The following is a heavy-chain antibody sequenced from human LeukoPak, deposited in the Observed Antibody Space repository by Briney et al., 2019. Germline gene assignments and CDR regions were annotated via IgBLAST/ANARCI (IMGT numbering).Heavy chain of an antibody. V-gene: IGHV1-69*04. Sequence: ASVKVSCKASGGTFSSYAISWVRQAPGQGLEWMGRIIPILGIANYAQKFQGRVTITADKSTSTAYMGLSSLRSEDTAVYYCARQAHRWMVRGALDYWGQGTLVTVSS. CDR3: ARQAHRWMVRGALDY. D-gene: IGHD3-10*01. CDR2: IIPILGIA. CDR1: GGTFSSYA. J-gene: IGHJ4*02.